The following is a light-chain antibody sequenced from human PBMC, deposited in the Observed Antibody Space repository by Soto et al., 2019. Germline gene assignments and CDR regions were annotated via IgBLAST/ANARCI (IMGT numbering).Light chain of an antibody. CDR3: QQYNHWSSIT. J-gene: IGKJ5*01. Sequence: EIAMTQSPATLSVSLGERATLSCRARQYISHNLAWYQQRPGQAPSLLIYGASTRATGVPARFSGSGSGTDFLLSISGLQSEDSAVYYCQQYNHWSSITFGQGTRLEIK. CDR1: QYISHN. CDR2: GAS. V-gene: IGKV3-15*01.